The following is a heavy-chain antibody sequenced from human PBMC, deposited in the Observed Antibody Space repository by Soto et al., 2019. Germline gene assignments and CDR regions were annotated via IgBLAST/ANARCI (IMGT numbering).Heavy chain of an antibody. Sequence: GGSLRLSCVGSGFMFSNYWMSWCRQAPGKGLEWVATIKKDGTEDYYVDSVKGRFTISRDNAKNSLYLQMNSLRAEDTAVYFCSRAGWSRSDYWGQGTLVTSPQ. CDR3: SRAGWSRSDY. J-gene: IGHJ4*02. CDR2: IKKDGTED. D-gene: IGHD3-9*01. CDR1: GFMFSNYW. V-gene: IGHV3-7*04.